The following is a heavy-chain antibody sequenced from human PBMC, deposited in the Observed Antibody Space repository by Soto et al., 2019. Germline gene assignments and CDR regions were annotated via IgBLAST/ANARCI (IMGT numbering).Heavy chain of an antibody. Sequence: AVGSLRLSCVASGFSITSFAMSWVRQAPGKGLEWASAISASGGSTYADSVKGRFTISRDNSKNTPYLQMNSLRVEDTAVYYCAKVLSSGSYSGALEYWGQGALVTVSS. J-gene: IGHJ4*02. CDR1: GFSITSFA. CDR2: ISASGGST. CDR3: AKVLSSGSYSGALEY. V-gene: IGHV3-23*01. D-gene: IGHD1-26*01.